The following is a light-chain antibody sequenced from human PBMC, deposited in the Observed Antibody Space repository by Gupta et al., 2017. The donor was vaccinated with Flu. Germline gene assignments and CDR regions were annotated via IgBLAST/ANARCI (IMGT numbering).Light chain of an antibody. CDR3: QQYNNWPPGS. V-gene: IGKV3-15*01. CDR2: DAS. Sequence: IVLTQSPATLSVSPGERATLSCRASQSVSSKLVWYQQKPGQTPRLLIYDASTRATGIPARFSGSGSGTESTLTISSLQSEDSAVYYCQQYNNWPPGSFGQGTKLEI. J-gene: IGKJ2*04. CDR1: QSVSSK.